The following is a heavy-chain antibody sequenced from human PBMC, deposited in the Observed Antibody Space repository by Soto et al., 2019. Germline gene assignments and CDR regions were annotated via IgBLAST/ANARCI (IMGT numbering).Heavy chain of an antibody. V-gene: IGHV5-51*01. CDR3: ARRFTMYGDFDY. D-gene: IGHD3-10*02. J-gene: IGHJ4*02. CDR2: IYPGDSDT. CDR1: ECSFTSYW. Sequence: PGQSLKISCKGFECSFTSYWIAWVRQMPGKGPEWMGVIYPGDSDTRYSPSFEGQVTISVDKSISAAYLQWSSLRASDTAMYYCARRFTMYGDFDYWGQGTPVTVSS.